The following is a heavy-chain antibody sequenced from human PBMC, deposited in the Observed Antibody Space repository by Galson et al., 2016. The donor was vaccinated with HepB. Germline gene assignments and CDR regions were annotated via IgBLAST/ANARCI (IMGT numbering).Heavy chain of an antibody. CDR2: IKKDGSEK. D-gene: IGHD6-6*01. V-gene: IGHV3-7*01. CDR3: ARTAAIAARYLKDNWFDP. Sequence: LRLSCAASGFTFSTYWMNWVRQAPGKGLEWVANIKKDGSEKYYVDSVKGRFTISRDNAKNSLYLQMNSLRDEDTAVYYCARTAAIAARYLKDNWFDPWGQGTLVTVSS. J-gene: IGHJ5*02. CDR1: GFTFSTYW.